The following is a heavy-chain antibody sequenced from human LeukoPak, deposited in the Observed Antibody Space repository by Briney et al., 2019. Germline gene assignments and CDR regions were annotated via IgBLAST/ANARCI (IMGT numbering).Heavy chain of an antibody. CDR1: EFSLSHLD. J-gene: IGHJ6*02. D-gene: IGHD3-22*01. V-gene: IGHV3-13*01. CDR2: IGAPGDT. CDR3: AREYYYDSSGLDV. Sequence: GGSLRLSCAASEFSLSHLDMHWVRQGSEKRLEWVAGIGAPGDTVFSYSVKGRFTISRDNAKNSLYLQMNSLRAEDTAVYYCAREYYYDSSGLDVWGQGTTVTVSS.